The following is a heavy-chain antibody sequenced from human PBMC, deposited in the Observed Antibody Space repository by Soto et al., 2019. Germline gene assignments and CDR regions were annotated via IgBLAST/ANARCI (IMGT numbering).Heavy chain of an antibody. V-gene: IGHV3-30*18. CDR1: GFTFDNYG. D-gene: IGHD3-10*01. Sequence: QVKLVESGGGVVQPGRSLRLCCAASGFTFDNYGMHWVRQAPGKGLEWVVVISFDGRNTDYADSVKGRITISRDNSKNTLYLQMTSGRSEDTAVYYCAKQSGSGRYHNVGSGGHFDYWGHGTLVTVSS. CDR2: ISFDGRNT. CDR3: AKQSGSGRYHNVGSGGHFDY. J-gene: IGHJ4*01.